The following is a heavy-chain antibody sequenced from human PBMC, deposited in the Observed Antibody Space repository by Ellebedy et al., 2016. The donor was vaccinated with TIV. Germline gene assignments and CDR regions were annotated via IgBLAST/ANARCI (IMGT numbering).Heavy chain of an antibody. CDR1: GGSISSSSYY. D-gene: IGHD4/OR15-4a*01. CDR2: IYFSGST. V-gene: IGHV4-39*02. J-gene: IGHJ6*02. CDR3: ARDPSWCYSCADV. Sequence: MPSETLSLTCTVSGGSISSSSYYRGWIRQPPGKGLEWIGSIYFSGSTYYNPSLKSRVTTSVDTSNNQFSLHLNSVTPEDTAVYYCARDPSWCYSCADVWGQGTTVTVSS.